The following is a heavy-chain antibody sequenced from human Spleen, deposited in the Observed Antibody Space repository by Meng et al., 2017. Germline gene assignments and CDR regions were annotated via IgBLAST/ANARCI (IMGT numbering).Heavy chain of an antibody. V-gene: IGHV3-7*01. CDR1: GFTFSSSA. Sequence: GESLKISCAASGFTFSSSAMSCVRQAPGKGLEWVANIKLDGSEKNYVASVKGRFTISRDNAKNSLYLQMNNLRADDTAVYYCARDGAMFLDYWGQGTLVTVSS. J-gene: IGHJ4*02. CDR2: IKLDGSEK. CDR3: ARDGAMFLDY. D-gene: IGHD3-10*02.